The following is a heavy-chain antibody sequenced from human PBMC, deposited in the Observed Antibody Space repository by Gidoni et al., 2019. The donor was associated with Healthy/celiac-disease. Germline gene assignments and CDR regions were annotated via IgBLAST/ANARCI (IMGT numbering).Heavy chain of an antibody. CDR2: INPNSGGT. Sequence: QVQLVPSGAEVKKPGASVKVSCKASGYTFPGYYMHWVRQAPGQGLEWMGWINPNSGGTNYAQKFQGRVTMTRDTSISTAYMELSRLRSDDTAVYYCASARAAATSYYYYGMDVWGQGTTVTVSS. J-gene: IGHJ6*02. D-gene: IGHD6-13*01. V-gene: IGHV1-2*02. CDR3: ASARAAATSYYYYGMDV. CDR1: GYTFPGYY.